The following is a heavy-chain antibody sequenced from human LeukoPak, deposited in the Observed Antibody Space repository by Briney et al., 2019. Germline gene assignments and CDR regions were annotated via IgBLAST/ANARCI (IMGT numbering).Heavy chain of an antibody. CDR1: GGSISSYY. CDR3: ARGHFGSCGYHGYYYYMDV. CDR2: IYYSGST. Sequence: SETLSLTCTVSGGSISSYYWSWIRQPPGKGLEWIGYIYYSGSTNYNPSLKSRVTISVDTSKNQFSLKLSSVTAADTAVYYCARGHFGSCGYHGYYYYMDVWGKGTTVTVSS. J-gene: IGHJ6*03. D-gene: IGHD5-18*01. V-gene: IGHV4-59*01.